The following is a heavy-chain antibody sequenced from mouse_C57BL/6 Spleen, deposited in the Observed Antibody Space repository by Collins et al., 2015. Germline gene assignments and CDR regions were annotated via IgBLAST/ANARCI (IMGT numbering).Heavy chain of an antibody. Sequence: VQLQQPGAELVMPGTSVKLSCKASGYTFTNYWIHWVKQRPGQGLEWIGEIDPSDSYTNYNQKFKGKSTLTVDKSSSTAFMHLSSLTFEDSAVYYCARWGYIGDYWGQGTTLTVSS. V-gene: IGHV1-69*01. J-gene: IGHJ2*01. CDR3: ARWGYIGDY. CDR1: GYTFTNYW. D-gene: IGHD2-14*01. CDR2: IDPSDSYT.